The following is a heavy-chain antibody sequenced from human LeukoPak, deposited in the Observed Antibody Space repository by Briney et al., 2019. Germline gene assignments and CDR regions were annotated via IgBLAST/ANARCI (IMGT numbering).Heavy chain of an antibody. CDR3: ARERGGGGFGVVIKRSYYYMDV. V-gene: IGHV3-74*01. CDR2: ISSEGTGA. D-gene: IGHD3-3*01. J-gene: IGHJ6*03. Sequence: GGSLRLSCAASTSTGLVWMDWVRKSPGKGLVWVSRISSEGTGANYADSVKGRFTISRDNAKNTLYLQMNSLRAEDTAVYYCARERGGGGFGVVIKRSYYYMDVWGKGTTVTVSS. CDR1: TSTGLVW.